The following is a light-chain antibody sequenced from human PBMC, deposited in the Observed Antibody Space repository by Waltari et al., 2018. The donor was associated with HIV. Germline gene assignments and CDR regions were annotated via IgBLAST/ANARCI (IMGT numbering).Light chain of an antibody. CDR2: DAS. CDR3: QQRSNWRGFT. CDR1: QSVTSY. V-gene: IGKV3-11*01. Sequence: VLSQSPATLSLSPGESATLSCRASQSVTSYLAWYQQKPGQAPRLLIYDASNRATGIPARFSGSGSGTDFTLTISSLEPEDFAIYYCQQRSNWRGFTFGPGTKVDIK. J-gene: IGKJ3*01.